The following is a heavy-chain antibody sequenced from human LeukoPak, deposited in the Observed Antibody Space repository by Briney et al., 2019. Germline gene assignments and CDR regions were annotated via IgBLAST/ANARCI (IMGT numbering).Heavy chain of an antibody. CDR1: GYTFTDYF. Sequence: ASVKVSCKASGYTFTDYFIHWVRQAPGQGLEWMGWVNPHSGGRNLAQKFQGRVAMTRDTSITTAYLELSGLTSDDTAMYYCAKVRDRLSSFYPAAWGQGTLVTVSS. CDR3: AKVRDRLSSFYPAA. J-gene: IGHJ4*02. V-gene: IGHV1-2*02. D-gene: IGHD6-13*01. CDR2: VNPHSGGR.